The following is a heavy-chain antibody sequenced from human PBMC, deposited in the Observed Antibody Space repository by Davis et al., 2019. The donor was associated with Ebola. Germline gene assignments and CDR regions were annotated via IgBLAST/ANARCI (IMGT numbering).Heavy chain of an antibody. D-gene: IGHD6-13*01. Sequence: GGSLRLSCAASGFTFNDHAMNWVRQAPGKGLEWVAVISYDGSHRYYADSVKGRFTISRDNSRNTLYLQMNSLRAEDTAVYYCAKGYSSSWYWWFDPWGQGTLVTVSS. CDR1: GFTFNDHA. V-gene: IGHV3-30*04. J-gene: IGHJ5*02. CDR2: ISYDGSHR. CDR3: AKGYSSSWYWWFDP.